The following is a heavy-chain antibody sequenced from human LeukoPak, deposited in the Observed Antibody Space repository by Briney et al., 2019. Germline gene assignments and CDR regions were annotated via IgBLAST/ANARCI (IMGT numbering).Heavy chain of an antibody. Sequence: GGSLRLSCAASGFTFSNYNMNWVRQAPGKGLEWVSSISSRSSYIYYADSVKGRFTISRDNAKNSLYLQMNSLRAEDTAVYYCAELGITMIGGVWGKGTTVTISS. J-gene: IGHJ6*04. CDR2: ISSRSSYI. D-gene: IGHD3-10*02. CDR1: GFTFSNYN. CDR3: AELGITMIGGV. V-gene: IGHV3-21*01.